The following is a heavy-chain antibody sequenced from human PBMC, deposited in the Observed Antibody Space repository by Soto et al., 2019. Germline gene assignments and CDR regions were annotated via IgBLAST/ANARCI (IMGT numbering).Heavy chain of an antibody. CDR3: ARGGGTETIPPGRDYYYGMDV. Sequence: GGSLRLSCAASGFTFSSYGMHWVRQAPGKGLEWVAVIWYDGSNKYYADSVKGRFTISRDNSKNTLYLQMNSLRAEDTAVYYCARGGGTETIPPGRDYYYGMDVWGQGTTVTVSS. J-gene: IGHJ6*02. D-gene: IGHD4-17*01. CDR2: IWYDGSNK. V-gene: IGHV3-33*01. CDR1: GFTFSSYG.